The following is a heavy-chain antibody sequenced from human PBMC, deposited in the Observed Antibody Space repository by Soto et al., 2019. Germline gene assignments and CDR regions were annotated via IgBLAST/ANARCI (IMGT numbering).Heavy chain of an antibody. J-gene: IGHJ6*02. CDR2: IYYSGST. CDR1: GGSISSSNW. D-gene: IGHD4-17*01. V-gene: IGHV4-4*02. Sequence: SETLSLTCAVSGGSISSSNWWSWVRQPPGKGLEWIGYIYYSGSTNYNPSLKSRVTISVDTSKNQFSLKLSSVTAADTAVYYCARESDYGDYYYYGMDVWGQGTTVTVSS. CDR3: ARESDYGDYYYYGMDV.